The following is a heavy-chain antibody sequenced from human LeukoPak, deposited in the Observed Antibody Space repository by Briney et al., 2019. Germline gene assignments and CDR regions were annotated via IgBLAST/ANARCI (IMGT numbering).Heavy chain of an antibody. Sequence: QAGGSLRLSCAASGFTFSSYWMSWVRQAPGKGLEWVANIKQDGSEKYYVDSVKGRFTISRDNAKNSLYLQMNSLRAEDTAVYYCARSSMVRGVITFDYWGQGTLVTVSS. CDR2: IKQDGSEK. V-gene: IGHV3-7*01. D-gene: IGHD3-10*01. J-gene: IGHJ4*02. CDR1: GFTFSSYW. CDR3: ARSSMVRGVITFDY.